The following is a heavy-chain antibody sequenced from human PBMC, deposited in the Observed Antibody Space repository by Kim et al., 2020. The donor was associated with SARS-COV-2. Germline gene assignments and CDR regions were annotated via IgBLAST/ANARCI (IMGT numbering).Heavy chain of an antibody. J-gene: IGHJ5*02. D-gene: IGHD3-10*01. CDR2: ISSSSSYI. CDR1: GFTFSSYS. Sequence: GGSLRLSCAASGFTFSSYSMNWVRQAPGKGLEWVSSISSSSSYIYYADSVKGRFTISRDNAKNSLYLQMNSLRAEDTAVYYCARDSSGSHWGGWFDPWGQGTLVTVSS. CDR3: ARDSSGSHWGGWFDP. V-gene: IGHV3-21*01.